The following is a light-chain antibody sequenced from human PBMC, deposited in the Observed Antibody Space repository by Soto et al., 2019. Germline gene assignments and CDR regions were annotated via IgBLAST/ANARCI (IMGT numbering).Light chain of an antibody. J-gene: IGKJ1*01. V-gene: IGKV3-20*01. CDR3: QQYGSWT. CDR1: ETISSNN. Sequence: EIVLTQSPGTLSVSPGERATLSCRASETISSNNLAWYQQKPGQAPSLLIYGTSSRGTGIPDRVSGSGSGTYFTITISRLEHEDSAIYYCQQYGSWTFGQGTKVEI. CDR2: GTS.